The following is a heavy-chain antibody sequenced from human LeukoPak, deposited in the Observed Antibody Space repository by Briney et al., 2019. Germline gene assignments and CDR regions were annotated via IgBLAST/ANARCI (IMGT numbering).Heavy chain of an antibody. CDR1: GFSFNDYA. J-gene: IGHJ3*02. V-gene: IGHV3-9*01. D-gene: IGHD1-26*01. Sequence: PGGSLRLSCAAFGFSFNDYAMHWVRHVPGKGLEWVSGITWNSGSTLYADSVKGRFAISRDNAEKSLYLQMNSLRAEDTALYYCAKGVGIASLIVDALDMWGQGTMVTVSS. CDR2: ITWNSGST. CDR3: AKGVGIASLIVDALDM.